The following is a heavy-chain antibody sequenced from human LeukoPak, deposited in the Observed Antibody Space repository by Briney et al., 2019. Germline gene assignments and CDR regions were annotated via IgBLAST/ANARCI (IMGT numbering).Heavy chain of an antibody. J-gene: IGHJ4*02. D-gene: IGHD3-3*01. CDR3: AKSNGLGWLPRDYFDY. CDR2: ILHNGDST. Sequence: GGSLRLSCAASGFTCSTYVMSWVRRAPGKGLEWLSLILHNGDSTYYADSVKGRFTISRDNSKNTLYLQMNSLRAEDTAVYYCAKSNGLGWLPRDYFDYWGQGTLVTVSS. V-gene: IGHV3-23*01. CDR1: GFTCSTYV.